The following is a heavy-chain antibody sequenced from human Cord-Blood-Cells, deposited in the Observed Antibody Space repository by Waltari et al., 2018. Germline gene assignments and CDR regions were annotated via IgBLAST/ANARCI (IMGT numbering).Heavy chain of an antibody. J-gene: IGHJ4*02. V-gene: IGHV4-39*01. D-gene: IGHD3-22*01. CDR2: ISYSWIT. CDR3: ASTAPYYYDSSGYYYIDY. CDR1: GGSISSSSYY. Sequence: QLQLQESGPGLVKPSETLSLTSTVSGGSISSSSYYWGWLRQPPGKGLEWIGSISYSWITTHNPSLSRRVTISVDTSKNQFSLKLSSVTAADTAVYYCASTAPYYYDSSGYYYIDYLGQGTLVTVSS.